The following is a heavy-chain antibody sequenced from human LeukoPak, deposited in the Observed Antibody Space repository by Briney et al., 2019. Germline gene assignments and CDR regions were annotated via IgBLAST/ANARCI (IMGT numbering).Heavy chain of an antibody. CDR3: ATTGSGSYYDY. D-gene: IGHD1-26*01. Sequence: QAGGSLRLSCAASGFTLSSYGMSWVRQVPGKGLEWVSRINDDETSTTYAESVKGRFTISRDNAKNTLFLQMNSLRAEDTAVYYCATTGSGSYYDYWGQGTLVTVSS. CDR2: INDDETST. J-gene: IGHJ4*02. V-gene: IGHV3-74*01. CDR1: GFTLSSYG.